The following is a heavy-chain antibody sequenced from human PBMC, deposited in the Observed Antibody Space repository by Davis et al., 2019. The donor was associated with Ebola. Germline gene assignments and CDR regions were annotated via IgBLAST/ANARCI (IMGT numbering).Heavy chain of an antibody. CDR2: INYSGST. CDR3: ARGGGFGGYGMDV. J-gene: IGHJ6*02. D-gene: IGHD3-10*01. Sequence: MPSETLSLTCAVYGGSFSGYYWTWIRQPPGKGLEWFGEINYSGSTNYNPSLKSRVTISVDTSKNQFSLKLSSVTATDTAVYYCARGGGFGGYGMDVWGQGTTVTVSS. CDR1: GGSFSGYY. V-gene: IGHV4-34*01.